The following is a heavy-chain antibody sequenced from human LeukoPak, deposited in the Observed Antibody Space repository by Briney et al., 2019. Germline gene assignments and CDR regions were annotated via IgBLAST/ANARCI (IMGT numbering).Heavy chain of an antibody. Sequence: GGSLRLSCAASGFTFTTYWMSWVRQAPGKGLEWVATIKQDGSEKYYVNSVKGRFTISRDNAKNSLYLQMNSLRAEDTALYHCARWAHSSGYYYANWGQGTLVTVSS. D-gene: IGHD3-22*01. CDR3: ARWAHSSGYYYAN. CDR2: IKQDGSEK. CDR1: GFTFTTYW. J-gene: IGHJ4*02. V-gene: IGHV3-7*03.